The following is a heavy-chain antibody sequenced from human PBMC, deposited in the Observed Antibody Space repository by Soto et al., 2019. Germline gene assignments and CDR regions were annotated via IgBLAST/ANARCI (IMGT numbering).Heavy chain of an antibody. Sequence: ASVKVSCKASGYTFTSYGISWVRQAPGQGLEWMGWISAYNGNTNYAPKFQGRVTRTTGTSTSTAYMELRSLRSDETSAYYCARDFNNYFDYWGQGTLVTVSS. CDR2: ISAYNGNT. CDR3: ARDFNNYFDY. J-gene: IGHJ4*02. CDR1: GYTFTSYG. V-gene: IGHV1-18*01.